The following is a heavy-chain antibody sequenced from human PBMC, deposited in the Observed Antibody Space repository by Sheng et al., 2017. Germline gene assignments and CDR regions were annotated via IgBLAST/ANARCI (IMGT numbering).Heavy chain of an antibody. Sequence: QLQLQESGPGLVKPSETLSLTCTVSGGSISSSSYYWGWIRQPPGKGLEWIGSIYYSGSTYYNPSLKSRVTISVDTSKNQFSLKLSSVTAADTAVYYCARSPSSMNLVVITLYYFDYWGQGTLVTVSS. CDR3: ARSPSSMNLVVITLYYFDY. CDR2: IYYSGST. V-gene: IGHV4-39*07. CDR1: GGSISSSSYY. J-gene: IGHJ4*02. D-gene: IGHD3-22*01.